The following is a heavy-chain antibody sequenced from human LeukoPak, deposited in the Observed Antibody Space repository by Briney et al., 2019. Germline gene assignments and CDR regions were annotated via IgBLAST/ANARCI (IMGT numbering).Heavy chain of an antibody. CDR2: IHYSGST. CDR1: GGSINNYY. V-gene: IGHV4-59*01. CDR3: ARDGPHNFGSFWYFDP. J-gene: IGHJ2*01. Sequence: SETLSLTCTVSGGSINNYYWSWIRQPPGKGLEWIGFIHYSGSTNYNPSLRSRVTISVDTSKHQFSLKLSSVTAADTAVYYCARDGPHNFGSFWYFDPWGRGTLVSVSS. D-gene: IGHD3-10*01.